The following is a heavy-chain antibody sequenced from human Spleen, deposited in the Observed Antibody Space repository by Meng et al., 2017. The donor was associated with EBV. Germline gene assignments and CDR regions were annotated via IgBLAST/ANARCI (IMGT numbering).Heavy chain of an antibody. Sequence: SGAEVKKPGAAVKVSWRASGVTFRSDGMSWIRQAPGQGLEGMGGIIPMYGVLNFAQKFQDRVTLTADKSTGGVYIELSSLTYEATAVYYGARGVRVVIHNFDLWGQGTLVTVSS. J-gene: IGHJ4*02. CDR1: GVTFRSDG. V-gene: IGHV1-69*17. CDR2: IIPMYGVL. D-gene: IGHD3-3*01. CDR3: ARGVRVVIHNFDL.